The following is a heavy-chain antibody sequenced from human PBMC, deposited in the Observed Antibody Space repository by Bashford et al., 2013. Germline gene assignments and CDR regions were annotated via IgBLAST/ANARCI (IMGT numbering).Heavy chain of an antibody. Sequence: SETLSLTCSVSGGSIRSPSYYWGWIRQPPGKGLEWIASMYFSGSTYYNPSLKSRVTISVDTSMNHFSLQLTSVTAADTAVYYCAREYMSTMTDWFDPWGQGTLVTVSS. CDR3: AREYMSTMTDWFDP. D-gene: IGHD5/OR15-5a*01. V-gene: IGHV4-39*07. J-gene: IGHJ5*02. CDR1: GGSIRSPSYY. CDR2: MYFSGST.